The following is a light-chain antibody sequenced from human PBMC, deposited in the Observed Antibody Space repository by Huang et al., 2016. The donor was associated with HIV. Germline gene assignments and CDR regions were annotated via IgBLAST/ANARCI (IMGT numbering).Light chain of an antibody. CDR1: QSISSH. CDR2: GAS. J-gene: IGKJ1*01. Sequence: DIQMTQSPSSLSASFGDRVTITCRASQSISSHLNWYQQKPGKAPKLLIYGASKLQTGVPSRFSGSGAGTDFTLAISSLQPEDFATYYCQQSYDARTFGQGTKVEI. CDR3: QQSYDART. V-gene: IGKV1-39*01.